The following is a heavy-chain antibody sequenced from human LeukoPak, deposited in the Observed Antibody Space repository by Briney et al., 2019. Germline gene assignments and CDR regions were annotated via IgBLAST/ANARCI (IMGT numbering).Heavy chain of an antibody. Sequence: GGSLRLSWAASGFTVSTNYMSWVRQAPGKGLEWVSVISGGGTPYYADSVKGRFTISRDSSENTLYLKMHSLRAEDTAVYYCARGGARYAFDYWGQGTLVTVSS. V-gene: IGHV3-66*02. J-gene: IGHJ4*02. CDR2: ISGGGTP. CDR1: GFTVSTNY. CDR3: ARGGARYAFDY. D-gene: IGHD5-12*01.